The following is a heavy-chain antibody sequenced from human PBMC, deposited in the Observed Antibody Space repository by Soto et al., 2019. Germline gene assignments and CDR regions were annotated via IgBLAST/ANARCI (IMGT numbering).Heavy chain of an antibody. D-gene: IGHD6-6*01. Sequence: GASVKVSCKASGYTFTSYGISWVRQAPGQGLEWMGWISAYNGNTNYAQKLQGRVTMTTDTSTSTAYMELRSLRSDDTAVYYCARDTASIAARTEPYYYYYGMDVWGQGTTVTVS. V-gene: IGHV1-18*01. CDR2: ISAYNGNT. CDR1: GYTFTSYG. CDR3: ARDTASIAARTEPYYYYYGMDV. J-gene: IGHJ6*02.